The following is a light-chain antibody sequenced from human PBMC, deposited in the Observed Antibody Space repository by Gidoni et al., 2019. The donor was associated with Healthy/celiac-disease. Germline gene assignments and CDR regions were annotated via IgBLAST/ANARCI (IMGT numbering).Light chain of an antibody. CDR1: QSLLHSNGYNS. Sequence: DIVMTQSPLSLPVTPGEPASISCRSSQSLLHSNGYNSLDWYLQKPGQSPQLLIYLGSNRASGVPDRFSGSGSGTDFTLKISRVEAEDVGVYYCMQALQTPPYNFGQGTKLEIK. CDR3: MQALQTPPYN. V-gene: IGKV2-28*01. CDR2: LGS. J-gene: IGKJ2*01.